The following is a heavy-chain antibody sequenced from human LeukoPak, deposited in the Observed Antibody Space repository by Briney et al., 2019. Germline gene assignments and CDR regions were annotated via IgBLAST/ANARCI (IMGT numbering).Heavy chain of an antibody. J-gene: IGHJ4*02. CDR3: ARTAGYGSSGYSIDY. CDR1: GGTFSSYA. CDR2: IIPIFGTA. D-gene: IGHD3-22*01. Sequence: GASVKVSCKPSGGTFSSYAISWVRQAPGQGLEWMGGIIPIFGTANYAQKFHGRVTITTDESTSTAYMELSSLRSEDTAVYYCARTAGYGSSGYSIDYWGQGTLVTVSS. V-gene: IGHV1-69*05.